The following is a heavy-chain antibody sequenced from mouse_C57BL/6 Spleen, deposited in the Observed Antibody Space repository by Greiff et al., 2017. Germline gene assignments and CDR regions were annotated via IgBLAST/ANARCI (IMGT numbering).Heavy chain of an antibody. CDR1: GYTFTDYY. Sequence: VQLQQSGAELVRPGASVKLSCKASGYTFTDYYINWVKQRPGQGLEWIARIYPGSGNTYYNEKFKGKATLTAEKSSSTAYMQLSSLTSEDSAVYFCARIGTGGPFDYWGQGTTLTVSS. V-gene: IGHV1-76*01. D-gene: IGHD4-1*01. CDR2: IYPGSGNT. CDR3: ARIGTGGPFDY. J-gene: IGHJ2*01.